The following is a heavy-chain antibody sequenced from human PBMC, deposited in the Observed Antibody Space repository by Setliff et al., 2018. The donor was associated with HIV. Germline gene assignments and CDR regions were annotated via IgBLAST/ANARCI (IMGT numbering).Heavy chain of an antibody. CDR2: INHSGGT. D-gene: IGHD1-26*01. J-gene: IGHJ3*02. V-gene: IGHV4-34*01. CDR1: GGSFSGYY. CDR3: ARDSGQSFPTAFDI. Sequence: SETLSLTCAVYGGSFSGYYWSWIRQPPGKGLEWIGEINHSGGTNYNPSLKSRVTRSVDTSKNQFSLKLSSVTAADTAVYYCARDSGQSFPTAFDIWGQGTMVTVSS.